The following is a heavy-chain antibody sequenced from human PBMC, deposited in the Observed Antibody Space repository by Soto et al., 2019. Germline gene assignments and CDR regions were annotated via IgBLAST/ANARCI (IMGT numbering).Heavy chain of an antibody. CDR2: ISYDGSNI. Sequence: QVQLVESGGGVVQPGRSLRLSCAASGFTFSSYGMHWVRQAPGKGLEWVAVISYDGSNIHYADSVKGRFTISRDNSKNTLYLQMSSLRPEDTAVYYCARIETYSSSWENWGQGTLVTVSS. CDR3: ARIETYSSSWEN. V-gene: IGHV3-30*03. J-gene: IGHJ4*02. D-gene: IGHD6-13*01. CDR1: GFTFSSYG.